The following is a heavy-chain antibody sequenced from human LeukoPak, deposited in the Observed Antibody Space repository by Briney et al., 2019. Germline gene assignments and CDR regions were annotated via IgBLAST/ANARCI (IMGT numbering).Heavy chain of an antibody. Sequence: GGSLRLSCAASGFTFSSYSMNWVRQAPGKGLEWVSYISSSSSTIYYADSVKGRFTISRDNAENSLYLQMNSLRAEDTAVYYCARDLIITMIVFDPWGQGTLVTVSS. CDR3: ARDLIITMIVFDP. J-gene: IGHJ5*02. D-gene: IGHD3-22*01. V-gene: IGHV3-48*04. CDR1: GFTFSSYS. CDR2: ISSSSSTI.